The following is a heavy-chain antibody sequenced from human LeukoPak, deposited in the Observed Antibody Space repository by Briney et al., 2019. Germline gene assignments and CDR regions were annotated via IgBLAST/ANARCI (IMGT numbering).Heavy chain of an antibody. Sequence: PGGSLRLSCAASGLSFSNYAMYWVRQAPGKGLEWVSAIDGTGGNIFYTDSVKGRFTISRDNSKNTLYLHMNSLRAEDTAIYYCVRDNYSYRLDVWGQGTLVTVSS. V-gene: IGHV3-23*01. CDR2: IDGTGGNI. CDR3: VRDNYSYRLDV. J-gene: IGHJ4*02. CDR1: GLSFSNYA. D-gene: IGHD2-21*01.